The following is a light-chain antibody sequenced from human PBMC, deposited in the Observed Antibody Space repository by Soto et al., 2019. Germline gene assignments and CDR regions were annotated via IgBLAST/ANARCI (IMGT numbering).Light chain of an antibody. V-gene: IGLV2-14*01. Sequence: QSVLTQPASVSGSPGQSITISCTGTSSDIGGYNFVSWYQQYPGKAPKLLISEVTNRPSGVSNRFSGSKSGNTASLTISGLQAEDEAAYYCISYVSSRTPYLFGTGTKLTVL. CDR3: ISYVSSRTPYL. CDR2: EVT. CDR1: SSDIGGYNF. J-gene: IGLJ1*01.